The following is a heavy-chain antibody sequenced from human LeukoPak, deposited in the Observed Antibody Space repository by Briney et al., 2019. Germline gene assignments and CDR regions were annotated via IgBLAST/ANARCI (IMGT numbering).Heavy chain of an antibody. CDR1: GYTFTSYG. J-gene: IGHJ4*02. D-gene: IGHD3-10*01. V-gene: IGHV1-18*01. CDR3: ARVRFRITMVRGPFDY. Sequence: ASVKVSCKASGYTFTSYGISWVRQAPGQGLEWMGRISAYNGNTNYAQKLQGRVTMTTDTSTSTAYMELRSLRSDDTAVYYCARVRFRITMVRGPFDYWGQGTLVTVFS. CDR2: ISAYNGNT.